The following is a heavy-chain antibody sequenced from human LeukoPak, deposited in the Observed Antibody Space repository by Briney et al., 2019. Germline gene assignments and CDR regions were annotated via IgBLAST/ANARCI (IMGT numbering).Heavy chain of an antibody. CDR3: ARRGTIAAADY. CDR2: IRSKAYGGTI. J-gene: IGHJ4*02. D-gene: IGHD6-6*01. CDR1: GFTFGDYA. V-gene: IGHV3-49*04. Sequence: GGSLRLSCTGSGFTFGDYAMSWVRQAPGKGLEWVGFIRSKAYGGTIECAASVKDRFTISRDDSKSIAYLQMNSLKTEDTGVYYCARRGTIAAADYWGQGTLVTVSS.